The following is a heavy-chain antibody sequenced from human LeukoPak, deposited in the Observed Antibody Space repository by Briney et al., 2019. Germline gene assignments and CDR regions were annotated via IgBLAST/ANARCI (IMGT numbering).Heavy chain of an antibody. CDR1: GFTFSSYW. D-gene: IGHD3-3*01. Sequence: PGGSLRLSCAASGFTFSSYWMSWVRQAPGKGLEWVAVISYDGSNKYYADSVKGRFTISRDNSKNTLYLQMNSLRAEDTAVYYCARGYYDFWNGMDVWGQGTTVTVSS. CDR3: ARGYYDFWNGMDV. V-gene: IGHV3-30-3*01. CDR2: ISYDGSNK. J-gene: IGHJ6*02.